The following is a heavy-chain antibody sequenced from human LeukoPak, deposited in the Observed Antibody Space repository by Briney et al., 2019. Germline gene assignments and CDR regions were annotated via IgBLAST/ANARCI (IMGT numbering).Heavy chain of an antibody. V-gene: IGHV4-39*07. J-gene: IGHJ3*02. CDR1: GGSISSSRYF. Sequence: AETLSLICSVSGGSISSSRYFWGRIRKPAGKGLEWIESIYYSGSTYYYPSLKSQVTISVDTSKNQFSLKLSSVTAADTAVYYCARDSFDAFDIWGQGTMVTVSS. CDR3: ARDSFDAFDI. CDR2: IYYSGST.